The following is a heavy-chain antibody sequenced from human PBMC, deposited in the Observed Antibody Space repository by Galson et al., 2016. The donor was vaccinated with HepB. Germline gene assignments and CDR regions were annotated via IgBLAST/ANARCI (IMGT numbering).Heavy chain of an antibody. CDR1: GFTFDDYT. CDR3: AKDLADSSAYSRVYQFYGLDV. CDR2: ISWKRGSI. Sequence: LRLSCAASGFTFDDYTMHWVRQAPGKGLEWVSGISWKRGSIGYADSVKGRFTISRDNAKNSLYLQTNSLRAEDTALHYCAKDLADSSAYSRVYQFYGLDVWGQGTTVTVSS. V-gene: IGHV3-9*01. J-gene: IGHJ6*02. D-gene: IGHD3-22*01.